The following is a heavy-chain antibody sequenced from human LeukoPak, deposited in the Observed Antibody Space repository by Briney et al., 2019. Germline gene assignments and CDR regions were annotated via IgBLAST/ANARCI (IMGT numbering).Heavy chain of an antibody. CDR2: ISAYNGNT. CDR1: GYTFTSYG. D-gene: IGHD1-7*01. CDR3: ARMTGTTYYYYYYYMDV. V-gene: IGHV1-18*01. Sequence: ASVKVSCKASGYTFTSYGISWVRQAPGQGLEWMGWISAYNGNTNYAQKLQGRVTMTTDTSTSTAYMELRSLRSDDTAVYYCARMTGTTYYYYYYYMDVWGKGTTVTVSS. J-gene: IGHJ6*03.